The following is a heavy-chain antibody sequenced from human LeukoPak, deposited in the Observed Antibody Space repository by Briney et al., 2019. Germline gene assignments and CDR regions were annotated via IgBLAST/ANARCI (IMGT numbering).Heavy chain of an antibody. V-gene: IGHV4-59*08. J-gene: IGHJ3*02. CDR3: ARHTLVGARNAFDI. CDR2: MYYSGNT. CDR1: GFTFDDYA. D-gene: IGHD1-26*01. Sequence: LRLSCAASGFTFDDYAMHWVRQPPGKGLEWIGYMYYSGNTNYNPSLKSRVTTSVDSSKNQFSLKLSSVTAADTAVYYCARHTLVGARNAFDIWGQGTMVTVSS.